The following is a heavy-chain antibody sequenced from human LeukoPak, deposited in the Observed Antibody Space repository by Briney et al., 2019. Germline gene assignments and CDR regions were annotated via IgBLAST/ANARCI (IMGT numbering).Heavy chain of an antibody. CDR2: IYYSGST. V-gene: IGHV4-30-4*08. D-gene: IGHD4-23*01. CDR1: GGSISSGDYY. Sequence: SETLSLTCTVSGGSISSGDYYWSWIRQPPGKGLEWIGYIYYSGSTYYNPSLKSRVTISVDTSKNQFSLKLSSVTAADTAVYYCAREDYGGKAYYFHYWGQGTLVTVSS. CDR3: AREDYGGKAYYFHY. J-gene: IGHJ4*02.